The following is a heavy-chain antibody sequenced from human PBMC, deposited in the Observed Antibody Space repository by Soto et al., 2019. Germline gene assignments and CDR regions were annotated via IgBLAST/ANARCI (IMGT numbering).Heavy chain of an antibody. Sequence: QVQLVESGGGVVQPGRSLRLSCAASGFTFSSYGMHWVRQAPGKGLEWVAVISYDGSNKYDADSVKGRFTISRDNSKNTLYLQMNSLRAEDTAVYYCAQDPRGPSKSVWYGMDVWGQGTTVTVSS. V-gene: IGHV3-30*18. CDR3: AQDPRGPSKSVWYGMDV. CDR2: ISYDGSNK. D-gene: IGHD2-15*01. CDR1: GFTFSSYG. J-gene: IGHJ6*02.